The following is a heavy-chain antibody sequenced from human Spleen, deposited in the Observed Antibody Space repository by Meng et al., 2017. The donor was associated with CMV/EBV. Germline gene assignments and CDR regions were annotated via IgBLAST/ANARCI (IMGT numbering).Heavy chain of an antibody. CDR3: ARGRLTGYYSD. D-gene: IGHD3-9*01. J-gene: IGHJ4*02. CDR2: IYYNGSS. CDR1: GDSVRSGSYY. V-gene: IGHV4-61*01. Sequence: SETLSLTCTVSGDSVRSGSYYWSWIRQPPGKGLEWLGYIYYNGSSNQNPSLKSRVTISLDTSKNRFSLKLSSVTAADTAVYYCARGRLTGYYSDWGQGTLVTVSS.